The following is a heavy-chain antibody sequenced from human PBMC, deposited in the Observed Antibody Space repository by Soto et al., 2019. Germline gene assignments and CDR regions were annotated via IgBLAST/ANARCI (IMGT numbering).Heavy chain of an antibody. CDR3: AKDLRRTHRAAAAGNGY. CDR1: GFTFSSYG. J-gene: IGHJ4*02. CDR2: ISYDGSNK. V-gene: IGHV3-30*18. D-gene: IGHD6-13*01. Sequence: QPGGSLRLSCAASGFTFSSYGMHWVRQAPGKGLEWVAVISYDGSNKYYADSVKGRFTISRDNSKNTLYLQMNSLRAEDTAVYYCAKDLRRTHRAAAAGNGYWGKGTRVTVPS.